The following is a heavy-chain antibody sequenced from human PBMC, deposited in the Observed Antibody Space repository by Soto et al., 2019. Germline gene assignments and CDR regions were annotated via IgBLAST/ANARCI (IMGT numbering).Heavy chain of an antibody. CDR1: GYSFTSYW. J-gene: IGHJ3*02. D-gene: IGHD6-13*01. V-gene: IGHV5-10-1*01. Sequence: PGGSLKISSNGSGYSFTSYWISWVRQMPGQGMEWMGRIDPSDSYTNYSPSFQGHVTISADKSISTAYLQWSSLKASDTAMYYGESSSSWSDVFEICGQGTMGTVS. CDR3: ESSSSWSDVFEI. CDR2: IDPSDSYT.